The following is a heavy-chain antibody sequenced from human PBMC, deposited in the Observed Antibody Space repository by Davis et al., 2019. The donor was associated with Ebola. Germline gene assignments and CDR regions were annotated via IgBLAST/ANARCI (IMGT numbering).Heavy chain of an antibody. CDR3: ARVTRIPSSWFDP. J-gene: IGHJ5*02. CDR1: GHTFTSYD. Sequence: SVKVSCKASGHTFTSYDINWVRQAPGQGLEWMGGIIPIFGTANYAQKFQGRVTITADESTSTAYMELSSLRSEDTAVYYCARVTRIPSSWFDPWGQGTLVTVSS. V-gene: IGHV1-69*13. D-gene: IGHD2-21*01. CDR2: IIPIFGTA.